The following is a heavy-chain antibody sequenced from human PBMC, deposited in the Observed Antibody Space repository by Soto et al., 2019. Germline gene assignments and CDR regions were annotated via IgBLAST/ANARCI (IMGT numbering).Heavy chain of an antibody. V-gene: IGHV4-59*08. J-gene: IGHJ4*02. CDR2: IYYSGST. Sequence: SETLSLTCTVSGGSISSYYWSWIRQPPGKGLEWIGYIYYSGSTNYNPSLKSRVTISVDTSKNQFSLKLSSVTAADTAVYYCARHSQQQLANLDYWGQGTLVTVSS. CDR3: ARHSQQQLANLDY. CDR1: GGSISSYY. D-gene: IGHD6-13*01.